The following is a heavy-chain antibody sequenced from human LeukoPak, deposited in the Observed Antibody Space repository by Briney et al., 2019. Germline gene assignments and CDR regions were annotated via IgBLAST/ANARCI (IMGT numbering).Heavy chain of an antibody. D-gene: IGHD2-21*02. CDR1: GGSFSGYY. J-gene: IGHJ4*02. CDR2: INHSGST. V-gene: IGHV4-34*01. CDR3: ARIPTRRVVTTPTYFDY. Sequence: PSETLSLTCAVYGGSFSGYYWSWIRQPPGKGLEWIGEINHSGSTNYNPSLKSRVTISVDTSKNQFSLKLSSVTAADTAVYYCARIPTRRVVTTPTYFDYWGQGTLVTVSS.